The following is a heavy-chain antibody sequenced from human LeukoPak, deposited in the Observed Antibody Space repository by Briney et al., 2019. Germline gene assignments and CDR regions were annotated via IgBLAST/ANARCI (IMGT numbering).Heavy chain of an antibody. CDR2: ISYDGSNK. Sequence: GRSLRLSCAASGFTFSSYGMHWVRQAPGKRLEWVAVISYDGSNKYYADSVKGRFTISRDYSKNTLYLQMNSLRAEDTAVYYCAKDLWYYGSGSYYNTGYYYYGMGVWGKGTTVTVSS. CDR3: AKDLWYYGSGSYYNTGYYYYGMGV. D-gene: IGHD3-10*01. J-gene: IGHJ6*04. V-gene: IGHV3-30*18. CDR1: GFTFSSYG.